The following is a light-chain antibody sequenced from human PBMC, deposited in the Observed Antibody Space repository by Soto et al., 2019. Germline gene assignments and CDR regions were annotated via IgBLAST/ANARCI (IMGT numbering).Light chain of an antibody. CDR3: AAWDDSLHGLI. Sequence: QSVLTQPPSVSGGPRQRVTISCSGSSSNIENNAVNWYQQLPGKAPKLLIYFDDLLPSGVSDRFSGSKSGTSASLAISGLQSEDEADYYCAAWDDSLHGLIFGGGTKVTVL. J-gene: IGLJ2*01. V-gene: IGLV1-36*01. CDR1: SSNIENNA. CDR2: FDD.